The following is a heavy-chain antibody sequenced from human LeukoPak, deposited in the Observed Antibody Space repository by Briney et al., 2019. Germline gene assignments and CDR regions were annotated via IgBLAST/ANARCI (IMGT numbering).Heavy chain of an antibody. V-gene: IGHV3-48*01. CDR3: ARPSGRYGDYENYYFDY. CDR1: GFMFRSYS. CDR2: ISSSSSSI. J-gene: IGHJ4*02. Sequence: PGGSLRLSCAASGFMFRSYSMNWVRQAPGKGLEWVSYISSSSSSIYYADSVKGRFTISRDNAKNSLYLQMNSLRAEDTAVYYCARPSGRYGDYENYYFDYWGQGTLVTVSS. D-gene: IGHD4-17*01.